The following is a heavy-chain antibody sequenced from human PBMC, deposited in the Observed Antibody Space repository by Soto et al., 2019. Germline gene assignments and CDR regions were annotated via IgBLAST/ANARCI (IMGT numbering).Heavy chain of an antibody. J-gene: IGHJ5*02. CDR3: ARDRGYTGLGWLDP. D-gene: IGHD5-18*01. Sequence: QVQVVQSGAEVRKPGSSVKVSCKASGGIFSSHGVGWVRQAPGQGLEWMGKIIPFFGTTNYAQKFQGRVTITADESTSTVYLEVSSLTSEDTAIYYCARDRGYTGLGWLDPWGQGTLVTVSS. CDR2: IIPFFGTT. V-gene: IGHV1-69*18. CDR1: GGIFSSHG.